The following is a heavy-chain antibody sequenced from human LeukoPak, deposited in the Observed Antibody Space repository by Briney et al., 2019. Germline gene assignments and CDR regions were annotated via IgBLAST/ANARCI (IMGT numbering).Heavy chain of an antibody. CDR3: AREFHGTSYYFDY. CDR2: IWYDGSNK. D-gene: IGHD1-1*01. J-gene: IGHJ4*02. CDR1: GFTFSSYG. V-gene: IGHV3-33*01. Sequence: PGGSLRLSCAASGFTFSSYGMHWVRQAPGKGLEWVAVIWYDGSNKYYADSVKGRFTISRDNSKNTLYLQMNSLRAEDTAVYYCAREFHGTSYYFDYWGQGTLVTVSS.